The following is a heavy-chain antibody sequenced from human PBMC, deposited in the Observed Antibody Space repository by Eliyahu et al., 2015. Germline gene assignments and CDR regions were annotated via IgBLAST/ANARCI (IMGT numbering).Heavy chain of an antibody. V-gene: IGHV4-59*01. Sequence: QVQLQESGPGLVKPSESLSLTCTVSGDSINGYYWNWVRQPPGKGPEWIGYIYYTGGPRYNPSLKSPVTISIDTSKNQFSLRLSSVTAADTAVYYCTRERPGAGYFDSWGQGTLVTVSS. CDR1: GDSINGYY. J-gene: IGHJ4*02. D-gene: IGHD6-19*01. CDR3: TRERPGAGYFDS. CDR2: IYYTGGP.